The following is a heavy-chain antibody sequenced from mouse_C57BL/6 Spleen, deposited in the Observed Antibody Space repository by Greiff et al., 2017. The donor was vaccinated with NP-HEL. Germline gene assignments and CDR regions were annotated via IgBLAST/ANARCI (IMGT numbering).Heavy chain of an antibody. D-gene: IGHD2-5*01. CDR3: ARIDYSNSYYFDY. V-gene: IGHV1-22*01. CDR2: INPNNGGT. J-gene: IGHJ2*01. Sequence: SGPELVKPGASVKMSCKASGYTFTDYNMHWVKQSHGKSLEWIGYINPNNGGTSYNQKFKGKATLTVNKSSSTAYMELRSLTSEDSAVYYCARIDYSNSYYFDYWGQGTTLTVSS. CDR1: GYTFTDYN.